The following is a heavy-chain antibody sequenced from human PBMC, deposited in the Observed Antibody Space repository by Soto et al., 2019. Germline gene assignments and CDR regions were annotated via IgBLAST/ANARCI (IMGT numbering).Heavy chain of an antibody. Sequence: SVKVSCKASGGTFSSYAISCVRQAPGQGLEWMGGIIPIFGTANYAQKFQGRVTITADESTSTAYMELSSLRSEDTAVYYCARAGRGYSGYDYVWWFDPWGQGTLVTVSS. CDR1: GGTFSSYA. V-gene: IGHV1-69*13. D-gene: IGHD5-12*01. CDR2: IIPIFGTA. CDR3: ARAGRGYSGYDYVWWFDP. J-gene: IGHJ5*02.